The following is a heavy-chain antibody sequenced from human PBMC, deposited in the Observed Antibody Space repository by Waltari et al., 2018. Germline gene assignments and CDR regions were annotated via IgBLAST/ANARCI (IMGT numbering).Heavy chain of an antibody. CDR2: ISYDASSL. J-gene: IGHJ4*02. D-gene: IGHD2-21*01. Sequence: QVHLVESGGGGVQPGRSLRLSCEVSAFPFSDSGMYWVRQAPGKGLDWVAVISYDASSLHYADSVKGRFTISRDNSKNILYLQMNGLRPDDTAVYYCARRAPPYYFDYWGRGTLVTVSS. CDR3: ARRAPPYYFDY. V-gene: IGHV3-30*03. CDR1: AFPFSDSG.